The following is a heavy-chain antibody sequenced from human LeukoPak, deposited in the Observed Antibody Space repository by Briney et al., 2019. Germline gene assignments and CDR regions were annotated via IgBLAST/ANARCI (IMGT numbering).Heavy chain of an antibody. CDR2: IIEKGNA. V-gene: IGHV4-34*12. D-gene: IGHD1-26*01. J-gene: IGHJ2*01. Sequence: SETLSLTCALYGGSFSSYSWSWAWIRQTPEKGLEWIGEIIEKGNANYNPSLKSRVTIDLDTSKNQFSLKLTSMTAADTAMYYCARSYYPPRWYFDLWGRGTLVTVSS. CDR1: GGSFSSYS. CDR3: ARSYYPPRWYFDL.